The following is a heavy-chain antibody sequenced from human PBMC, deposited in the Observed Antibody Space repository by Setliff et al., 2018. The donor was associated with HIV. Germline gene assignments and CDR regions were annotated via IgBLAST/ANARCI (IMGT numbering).Heavy chain of an antibody. Sequence: ASVKVSCKASGGTFSSYAINWVRQAPGQGLEWMGEIIPVLAIAKYAQKFQGRVTITADESTSTAYMELSSLRSEDTAVYYCARADQPLRIAGVDYWGQGTLVTVSS. CDR3: ARADQPLRIAGVDY. CDR1: GGTFSSYA. CDR2: IIPVLAIA. J-gene: IGHJ4*02. D-gene: IGHD2-2*01. V-gene: IGHV1-69*10.